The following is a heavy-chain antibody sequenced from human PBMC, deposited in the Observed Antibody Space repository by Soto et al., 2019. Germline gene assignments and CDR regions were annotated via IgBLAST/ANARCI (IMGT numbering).Heavy chain of an antibody. J-gene: IGHJ5*02. CDR2: ISAYNGNT. D-gene: IGHD2-15*01. Sequence: AAVKVSCKASGYTFTSYGISWVRQSPGQGLEWMGWISAYNGNTNYAQKLQGRVTMTTDTSTSTAYMELRSLRSDDTAVYYCATGYCSGGSCRNWFAPWGQGTLVTVSS. CDR3: ATGYCSGGSCRNWFAP. V-gene: IGHV1-18*01. CDR1: GYTFTSYG.